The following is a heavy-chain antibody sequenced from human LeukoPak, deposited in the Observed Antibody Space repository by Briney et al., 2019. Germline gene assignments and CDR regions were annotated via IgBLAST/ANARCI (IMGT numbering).Heavy chain of an antibody. V-gene: IGHV4-59*08. Sequence: SETLSLTCTVSGXSISSYYWSWIRQPPGKGLEWIGYISYTGSANYNPSLKSRVTISVDTSKNKFSLKLSSVTAADTAVYYCAGRVGDSAFDIWGPGTMVTVSS. CDR3: AGRVGDSAFDI. CDR1: GXSISSYY. J-gene: IGHJ3*02. CDR2: ISYTGSA. D-gene: IGHD1-26*01.